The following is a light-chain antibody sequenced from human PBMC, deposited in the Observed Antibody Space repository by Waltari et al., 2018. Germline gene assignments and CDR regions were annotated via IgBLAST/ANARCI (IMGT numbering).Light chain of an antibody. CDR1: KSVLYSSNNKNY. V-gene: IGKV4-1*01. CDR2: WAS. Sequence: DIVLTQSPASLALSLGGRATITCKSSKSVLYSSNNKNYLAWYQQKPGQPPKLLIYWASTRESGVPDRFSGSGSGTDFTLTISSLQAEDVAVYYCQQYYSTLTWTFGQGTKVEIK. J-gene: IGKJ1*01. CDR3: QQYYSTLTWT.